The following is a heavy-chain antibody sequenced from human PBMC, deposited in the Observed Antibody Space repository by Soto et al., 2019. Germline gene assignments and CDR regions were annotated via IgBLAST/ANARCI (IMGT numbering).Heavy chain of an antibody. CDR2: ISSSGSTI. J-gene: IGHJ4*02. CDR1: GFTFSSYE. D-gene: IGHD3-3*01. V-gene: IGHV3-48*03. CDR3: ARDRNYDFWSGYPYPGVDYFDY. Sequence: GGSLRLSCAASGFTFSSYEMNWVRQAPGKGLEWVSYISSSGSTIYYADSVKGRFTISRDNAKNSLYLQMNSLRAKDTAVYYCARDRNYDFWSGYPYPGVDYFDYWGQGTLVTVSS.